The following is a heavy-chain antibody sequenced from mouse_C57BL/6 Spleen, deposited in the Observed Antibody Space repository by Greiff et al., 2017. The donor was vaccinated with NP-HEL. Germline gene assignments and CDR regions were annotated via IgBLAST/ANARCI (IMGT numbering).Heavy chain of an antibody. CDR1: GYTFTSYW. J-gene: IGHJ4*01. D-gene: IGHD1-1*01. V-gene: IGHV1-61*01. CDR3: ARRTTVVENYAMDY. CDR2: IYPSDSET. Sequence: VQLQQPGAELVRPGSSVKLSCKASGYTFTSYWMDWVKQRPGQGLEWIGNIYPSDSETHYNQKFKDKATLTVDKSSSTAYMQLSSLTSEDSAVYYCARRTTVVENYAMDYWGQGTSVTVSS.